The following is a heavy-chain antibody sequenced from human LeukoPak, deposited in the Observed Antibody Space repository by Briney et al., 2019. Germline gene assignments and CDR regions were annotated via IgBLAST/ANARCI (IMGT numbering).Heavy chain of an antibody. CDR2: ISAYNGHT. Sequence: ASVKVSCKASGYSFTNYGILWVRQAPGQGLEWMGWISAYNGHTNYAQKLQDRVTMTTETSTGTAYMELRSLISDDTAVYYRARITMVRGVLFDWYFDLWGRGTLVTVSS. V-gene: IGHV1-18*01. J-gene: IGHJ2*01. D-gene: IGHD3-10*01. CDR3: ARITMVRGVLFDWYFDL. CDR1: GYSFTNYG.